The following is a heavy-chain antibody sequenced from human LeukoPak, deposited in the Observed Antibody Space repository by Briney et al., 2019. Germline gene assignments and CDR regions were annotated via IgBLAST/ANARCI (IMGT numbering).Heavy chain of an antibody. V-gene: IGHV3-7*01. CDR2: IKQDGSDE. Sequence: GGSLRLSCAASGFTLSSTWMSWVRQAPGKGLEWVANIKQDGSDEYYLDSVKGRFIISRDSGKNSLYLQMSSLRTEDTAVYYCARQPVGFWSGYYQYYFDHWGQGALVTVSS. CDR3: ARQPVGFWSGYYQYYFDH. D-gene: IGHD3-3*01. J-gene: IGHJ4*02. CDR1: GFTLSSTW.